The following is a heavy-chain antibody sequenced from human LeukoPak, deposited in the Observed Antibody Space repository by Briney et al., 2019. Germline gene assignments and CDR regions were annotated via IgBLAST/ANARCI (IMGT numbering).Heavy chain of an antibody. J-gene: IGHJ4*02. V-gene: IGHV4-59*01. CDR1: GGSTSSYY. Sequence: SETLSLTCTVSGGSTSSYYWSWIRQPPGKELEWIGYIYNSGHTNYNPSLKGRVTISVGTSKNQFSLKLSSVTAADTAVYYCAREYSSDRLDYWGQGTLVTVSS. CDR2: IYNSGHT. CDR3: AREYSSDRLDY. D-gene: IGHD3-22*01.